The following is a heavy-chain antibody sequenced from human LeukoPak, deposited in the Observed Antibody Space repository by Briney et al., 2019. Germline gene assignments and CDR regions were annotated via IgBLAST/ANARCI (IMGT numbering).Heavy chain of an antibody. CDR3: ASTALGYEGTPTFDY. D-gene: IGHD1-1*01. Sequence: GGSLRLSCAASEFTFSNYWMNWVRQAPGKGLERVANIKQDGSEKYYVDSVKGRFTISRDNAKNSLYLQLNSLRAEDTAVYYCASTALGYEGTPTFDYWGQGTLVTVSS. CDR2: IKQDGSEK. J-gene: IGHJ4*02. V-gene: IGHV3-7*01. CDR1: EFTFSNYW.